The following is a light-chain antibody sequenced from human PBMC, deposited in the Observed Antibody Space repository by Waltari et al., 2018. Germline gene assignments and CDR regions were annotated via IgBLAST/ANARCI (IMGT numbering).Light chain of an antibody. CDR3: QQATSFPHT. CDR2: GAS. CDR1: QGIGSW. V-gene: IGKV1-12*01. J-gene: IGKJ4*01. Sequence: DIQMTQSPSSVSASVGDRVTITCRASQGIGSWLAWYQQKPGTAPKLLIYGASDLRSGVPSRFSGRGSGTDFTLTINSLQPEDFATYYCQQATSFPHTFGGGTKVEIK.